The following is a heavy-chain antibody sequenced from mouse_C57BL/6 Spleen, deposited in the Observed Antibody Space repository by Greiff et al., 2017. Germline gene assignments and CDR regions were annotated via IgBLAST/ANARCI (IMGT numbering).Heavy chain of an antibody. J-gene: IGHJ2*01. CDR3: GRRPGDY. Sequence: EVKVVESGGGLVKPGGSLKLSCAASGFTFSDYGMHWVRQAPEKGLEWVAYISSGSSTIYYADTVKGRFTIARDNAKNTLFLHMTSLRSGDTAMCYCGRRPGDYWGQGTTLTVSS. CDR1: GFTFSDYG. CDR2: ISSGSSTI. V-gene: IGHV5-17*01.